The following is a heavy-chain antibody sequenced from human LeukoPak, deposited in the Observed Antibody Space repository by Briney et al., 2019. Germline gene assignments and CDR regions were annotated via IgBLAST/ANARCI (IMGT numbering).Heavy chain of an antibody. V-gene: IGHV3-20*04. Sequence: GGSLTPSCAASGFTFDDFGMIWVPQAPGKGLEWVSGITVNGGSTGYADAVKGRFTSSRDNAKNSLYLQMNILRAEDTALYYCARAWVYDFWTGYFDLWGRGTLVTVSS. J-gene: IGHJ2*01. CDR1: GFTFDDFG. D-gene: IGHD3/OR15-3a*01. CDR3: ARAWVYDFWTGYFDL. CDR2: ITVNGGST.